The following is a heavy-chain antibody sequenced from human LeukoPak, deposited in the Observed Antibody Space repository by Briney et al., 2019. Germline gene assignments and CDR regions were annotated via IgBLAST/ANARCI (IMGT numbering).Heavy chain of an antibody. V-gene: IGHV3-48*04. CDR3: ARDLPWFDS. Sequence: GGSVRLSCAASGFTFSSYTMNWVRQAPGKGLEWVSRISDSGSTIHYAESVKGRFTISRDNAKNSLYLEMHSLRVEDTAVYYCARDLPWFDSWGQGTLVTVSS. J-gene: IGHJ5*01. CDR2: ISDSGSTI. CDR1: GFTFSSYT.